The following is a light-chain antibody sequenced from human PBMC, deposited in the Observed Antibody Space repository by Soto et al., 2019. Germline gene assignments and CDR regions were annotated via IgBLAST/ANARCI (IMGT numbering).Light chain of an antibody. CDR3: RQRSNWPPTT. CDR1: QSLSSY. J-gene: IGKJ5*01. V-gene: IGKV3-11*01. Sequence: IVLTQSPATLSLSPGERDTLSCRASQSLSSYLAWYPEKLGQASSLRIYDASGRAARIGVRLSVSGSGTCFTLHISSLEPEDLAVYYCRQRSNWPPTTFGEGTRVRL. CDR2: DAS.